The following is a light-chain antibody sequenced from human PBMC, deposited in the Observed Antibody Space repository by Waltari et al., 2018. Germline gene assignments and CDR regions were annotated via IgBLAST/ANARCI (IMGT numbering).Light chain of an antibody. J-gene: IGKJ2*01. CDR1: QSINNW. CDR2: QAS. Sequence: DIQMTQSPSTLSASVGDRVSLTCRASQSINNWLAWYQHKPGKAPNLLIYQASSLASGVPSRFSGSGFGTEFTLTISSLQPDDVATYYCQQYKTYWSFGQGTKLEIK. CDR3: QQYKTYWS. V-gene: IGKV1-5*03.